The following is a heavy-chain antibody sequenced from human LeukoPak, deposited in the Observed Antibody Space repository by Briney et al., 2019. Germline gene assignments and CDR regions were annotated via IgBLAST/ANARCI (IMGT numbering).Heavy chain of an antibody. CDR2: IIPIFGTA. V-gene: IGHV1-69*13. CDR3: AREDPGYSYPLARYGMDV. CDR1: GGTFSSYA. J-gene: IGHJ6*02. D-gene: IGHD5-18*01. Sequence: SVKVSCKASGGTFSSYAISWVRQAPGQGLEWMGGIIPIFGTANYAQKFQGRVTITADESTSTAYMELSSLRSEDTAVYYCAREDPGYSYPLARYGMDVWGQGTTVTVSS.